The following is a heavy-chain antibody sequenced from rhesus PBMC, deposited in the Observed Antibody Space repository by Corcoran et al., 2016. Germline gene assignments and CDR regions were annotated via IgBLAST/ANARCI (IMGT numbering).Heavy chain of an antibody. D-gene: IGHD3S6*01. J-gene: IGHJ5-1*01. CDR3: AKVKQPPFNGFDV. Sequence: EVQLVQSGAEVKRPGESLRISCKPSGYSFTSRWSSWVVQMTGKGVRWRGSMYHGVSETRYIPSFQGHVTSSADKSISTTYLQWSSLKAADTATYYCAKVKQPPFNGFDVWGPGVLVTVSS. V-gene: IGHV5S1*01. CDR1: GYSFTSRW. CDR2: MYHGVSET.